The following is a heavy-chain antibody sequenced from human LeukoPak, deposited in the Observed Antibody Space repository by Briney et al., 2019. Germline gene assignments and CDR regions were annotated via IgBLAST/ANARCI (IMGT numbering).Heavy chain of an antibody. D-gene: IGHD3-16*01. V-gene: IGHV3-7*01. CDR1: GFTFSSYW. J-gene: IGHJ4*02. CDR3: ASSRFGGVFDY. Sequence: GGSLRLSCAASGFTFSSYWMSWVRQAPGKGLEWVANIKQDGSEKYYVDSVKGRFTISRDNAKNSLYLQMNSLRAEDTAVYYCASSRFGGVFDYWGQGTLVTVSS. CDR2: IKQDGSEK.